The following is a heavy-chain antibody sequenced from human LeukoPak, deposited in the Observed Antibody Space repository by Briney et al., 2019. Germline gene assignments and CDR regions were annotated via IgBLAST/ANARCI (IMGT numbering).Heavy chain of an antibody. D-gene: IGHD3-10*01. CDR1: GFTFSSYA. J-gene: IGHJ5*02. V-gene: IGHV3-64*01. CDR3: AGKGSRGALSNWFDP. Sequence: PGGSLRLSCAPSGFTFSSYAMHWVRQAPGKGLEYVSAISSNGGNTYYTNSVKGRFTISRDNSKNTLYLQMGSLRADDTAVYYCAGKGSRGALSNWFDPWGQGTLVTVSS. CDR2: ISSNGGNT.